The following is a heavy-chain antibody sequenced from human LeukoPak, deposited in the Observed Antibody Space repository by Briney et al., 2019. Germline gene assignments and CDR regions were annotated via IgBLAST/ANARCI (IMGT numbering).Heavy chain of an antibody. Sequence: GGSLRLSCAASGFTFSSYEMNWVRQAPGKGLEWVSYISSSGSTIYYADSVKGRFTISRDNAKNSLYLQMNSLRAEDTAVYYCARGSFGDLQHRQDYWGQGTLVTVSS. CDR2: ISSSGSTI. D-gene: IGHD4-17*01. CDR1: GFTFSSYE. J-gene: IGHJ4*02. V-gene: IGHV3-48*03. CDR3: ARGSFGDLQHRQDY.